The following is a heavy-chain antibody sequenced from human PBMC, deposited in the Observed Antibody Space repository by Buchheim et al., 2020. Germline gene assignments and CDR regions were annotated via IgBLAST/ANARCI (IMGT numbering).Heavy chain of an antibody. CDR3: ARLERTVAGVIDY. J-gene: IGHJ4*02. V-gene: IGHV3-7*01. D-gene: IGHD3-16*01. CDR1: GFTFSSYW. Sequence: EVQVVESGGGLVQTGGSLRVSCAGSGFTFSSYWMGWVRQAPGRGLEWVATIKEDGSEKYYVDSVKGRFTISRDNAKNSLYLQMNSLRAEDRAVYYCARLERTVAGVIDYWGQGTL. CDR2: IKEDGSEK.